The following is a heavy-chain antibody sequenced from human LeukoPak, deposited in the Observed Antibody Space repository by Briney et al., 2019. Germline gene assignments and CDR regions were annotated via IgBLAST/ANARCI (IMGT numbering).Heavy chain of an antibody. CDR3: AKGEFFAFAM. CDR1: GFTFSGYD. Sequence: TGGSLRLSCAASGFTFSGYDMQWVRQAPGKGLEWVSGISRSGPTYYRDSVKGRFTISRDNSKDALYLQRDSLRAEDTATYYCAKGEFFAFAMWGQGTMVTVSS. D-gene: IGHD3-3*01. V-gene: IGHV3-23*01. CDR2: ISRSGPT. J-gene: IGHJ3*02.